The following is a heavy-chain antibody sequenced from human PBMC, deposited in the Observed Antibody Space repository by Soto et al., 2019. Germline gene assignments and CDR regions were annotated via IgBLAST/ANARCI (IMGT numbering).Heavy chain of an antibody. J-gene: IGHJ5*02. V-gene: IGHV1-69*06. CDR3: AKRGGGASIDFWRANWFDP. CDR1: GGMFSDYT. D-gene: IGHD3-3*01. Sequence: QVQLVQSGAVVKKPGSSVTVSCKASGGMFSDYTISWVRQAPGQGLEWMGGIIPIFGGPHYAQKFQGRVTITADKPTSTVYLERRDPKSEATAVYCCAKRGGGASIDFWRANWFDPWGQGTLVTVSS. CDR2: IIPIFGGP.